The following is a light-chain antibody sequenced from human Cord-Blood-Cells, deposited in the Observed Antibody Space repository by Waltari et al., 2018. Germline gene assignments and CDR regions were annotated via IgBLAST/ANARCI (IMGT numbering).Light chain of an antibody. J-gene: IGLJ1*01. Sequence: QSALTQPASVSGSPGQSITIPCTGTSSDVGGYNYVSGYQQHPGKPPKLMIYEVSNRPSWVSNLFSGSKYGNTASLTISGRQAEDEAYYYCSSYTSSSAEVFGTGTKVTLL. CDR1: SSDVGGYNY. V-gene: IGLV2-14*01. CDR2: EVS. CDR3: SSYTSSSAEV.